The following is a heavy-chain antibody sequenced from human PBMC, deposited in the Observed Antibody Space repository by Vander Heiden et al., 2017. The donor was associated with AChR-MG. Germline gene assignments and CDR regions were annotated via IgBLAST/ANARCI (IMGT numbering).Heavy chain of an antibody. V-gene: IGHV1-69*06. Sequence: QVQLVQSGAEVQKPGSSVQVSCTASGGTFSSSAISWGRQAPGQGLEWMGGIIPIFGTANYAQKFQGRVTITADKSTSTAYMELSSLRSEDTAVYYCARDRFSSGWYSFRDYFDYWGQGTLVTVSS. CDR3: ARDRFSSGWYSFRDYFDY. CDR1: GGTFSSSA. D-gene: IGHD6-19*01. J-gene: IGHJ4*02. CDR2: IIPIFGTA.